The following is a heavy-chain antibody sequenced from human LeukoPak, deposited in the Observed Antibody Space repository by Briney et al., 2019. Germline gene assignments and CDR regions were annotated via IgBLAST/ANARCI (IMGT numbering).Heavy chain of an antibody. CDR1: GFDFSSNW. J-gene: IGHJ4*02. Sequence: GGSLRLSCAASGFDFSSNWMHWVRHAPGQGLVWVSRIKGDGISTDYADSVKGRFTISRDIAKNTLYLQMNSLRAEDTGVYYCAKDHYWSIDYWGRGTLVTVSS. D-gene: IGHD3-3*01. CDR2: IKGDGIST. CDR3: AKDHYWSIDY. V-gene: IGHV3-74*01.